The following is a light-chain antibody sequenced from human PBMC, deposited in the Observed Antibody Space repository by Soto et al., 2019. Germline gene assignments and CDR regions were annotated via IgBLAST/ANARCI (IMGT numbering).Light chain of an antibody. CDR1: QSVSSN. CDR3: QQYNNWPPWT. V-gene: IGKV3-15*01. J-gene: IGKJ1*01. Sequence: EIVMTQSPATLSVSPGERATLSCRASQSVSSNLAWYQQKPGQAPRLLIYGASTRATGIPARFSGSGSGTELTLTISSLQSEDFAVYYCQQYNNWPPWTVGQVTKVEIK. CDR2: GAS.